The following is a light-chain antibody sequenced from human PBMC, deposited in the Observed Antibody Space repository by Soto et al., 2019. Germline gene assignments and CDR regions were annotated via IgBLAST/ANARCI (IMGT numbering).Light chain of an antibody. V-gene: IGLV1-40*01. CDR1: SSNIGAGYD. Sequence: QSALTQPPSVSGAPGQRVTISCTGSSSNIGAGYDVHWYQQLPGTAPKLLIYGNSNRPSGVPDRFSGSKSGTSASLAITGLQAEGEADYYCQSYDSSLSVHYVFGTGAKLTVL. J-gene: IGLJ1*01. CDR2: GNS. CDR3: QSYDSSLSVHYV.